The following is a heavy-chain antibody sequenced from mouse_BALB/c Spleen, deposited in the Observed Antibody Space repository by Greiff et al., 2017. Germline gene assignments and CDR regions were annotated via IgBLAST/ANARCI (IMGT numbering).Heavy chain of an antibody. Sequence: EVKLVESGTVLARPGASVKMSCKASGYTFTSYWMHWVKQRPGQGLEWIGAIYPGNSDTSYNQKFKGKAKLTAVTSTSTAYMELSSLTNEDSAVYYCTREGYGNYFAWFAYWGQGTLVTVSA. J-gene: IGHJ3*01. CDR1: GYTFTSYW. CDR2: IYPGNSDT. CDR3: TREGYGNYFAWFAY. V-gene: IGHV1-5*01. D-gene: IGHD2-1*01.